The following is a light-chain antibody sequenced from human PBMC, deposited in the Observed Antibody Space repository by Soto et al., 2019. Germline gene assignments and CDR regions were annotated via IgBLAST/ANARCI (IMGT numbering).Light chain of an antibody. Sequence: EIVMTQSPATLSVSPGERAALSCRARQSVRSDLAWYQQKPGQAPRLLIYGASTRATGIPARFSGSGSGTEFTLTISSLQSEDFAVYYCQQYNNWPQTFGQGTKVEIK. CDR2: GAS. V-gene: IGKV3-15*01. CDR3: QQYNNWPQT. J-gene: IGKJ1*01. CDR1: QSVRSD.